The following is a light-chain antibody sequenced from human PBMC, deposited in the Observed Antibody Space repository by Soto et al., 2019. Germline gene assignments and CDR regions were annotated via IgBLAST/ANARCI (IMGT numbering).Light chain of an antibody. J-gene: IGKJ1*01. CDR1: QSVSSSF. CDR3: QQYGSSPWT. Sequence: EIVLTQSPGTLSLSPGERATLSCRASQSVSSSFLAWYQQKPGQAPRLLIYGASSRATGIPARFSGSGSGTDFTRTISGLEPEDFAVYYCQQYGSSPWTFGQGTKVEIK. CDR2: GAS. V-gene: IGKV3-20*01.